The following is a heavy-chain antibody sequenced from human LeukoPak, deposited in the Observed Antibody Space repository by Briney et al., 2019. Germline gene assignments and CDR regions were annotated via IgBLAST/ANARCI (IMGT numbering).Heavy chain of an antibody. CDR3: ARRLRWSPPDY. J-gene: IGHJ4*02. CDR2: INPNSGGT. D-gene: IGHD4-23*01. Sequence: ASVKVSCKASGYTFTGYYMHWVRQAPGQGLEWMGWINPNSGGTNYAQKFQGRVTMTRDMSTSTVYMELSSLRSEDTAVYYCARRLRWSPPDYWGQGTLVTVSS. V-gene: IGHV1-2*02. CDR1: GYTFTGYY.